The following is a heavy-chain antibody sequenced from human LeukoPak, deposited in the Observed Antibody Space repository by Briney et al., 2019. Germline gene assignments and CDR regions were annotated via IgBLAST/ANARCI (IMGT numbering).Heavy chain of an antibody. CDR1: GFTFNDYA. D-gene: IGHD3-10*01. V-gene: IGHV3-9*01. Sequence: GGSLRLSCAASGFTFNDYAMHWVRQAPGKGLEWVSGISWNSGSIGYADSVKGRLTISRDNAKNSLYLQMNSLRAEDTALYYCAKMGSGSGNSKPYFDYWGQGTLVTVSS. CDR3: AKMGSGSGNSKPYFDY. CDR2: ISWNSGSI. J-gene: IGHJ4*02.